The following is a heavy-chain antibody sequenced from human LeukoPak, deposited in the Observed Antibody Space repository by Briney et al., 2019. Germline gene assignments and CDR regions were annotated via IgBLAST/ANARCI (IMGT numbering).Heavy chain of an antibody. CDR2: IYSGGYT. D-gene: IGHD1-26*01. CDR3: ARRLEYSGSKGVFDY. Sequence: GGSLRLSCAASGFTFSSCWMHWVRQAPGKGLEWVSIIYSGGYTDYADSVKGRFTISRDNSKNTLDLQMNSLRAEDTAVYYCARRLEYSGSKGVFDYWGQGTLVTVSS. V-gene: IGHV3-66*01. CDR1: GFTFSSCW. J-gene: IGHJ4*02.